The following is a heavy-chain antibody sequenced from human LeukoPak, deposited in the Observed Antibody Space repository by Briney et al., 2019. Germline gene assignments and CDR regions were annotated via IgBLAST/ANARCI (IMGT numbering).Heavy chain of an antibody. V-gene: IGHV3-30*02. J-gene: IGHJ4*02. D-gene: IGHD2-2*01. CDR1: GFTFSSYG. Sequence: GGSLRLSCAASGFTFSSYGMHWVRQAPGKGLEWVAFIRYDGSNKYYADSVKGRFTISRDNSKNTLYLQMNSLRAEDTAVYYCAKDLGPAAMPSDYWGQGTLVTVSS. CDR3: AKDLGPAAMPSDY. CDR2: IRYDGSNK.